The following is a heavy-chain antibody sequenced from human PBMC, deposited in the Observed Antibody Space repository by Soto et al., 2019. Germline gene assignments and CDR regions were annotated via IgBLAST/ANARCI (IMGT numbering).Heavy chain of an antibody. CDR3: ARGPSGWFGYDY. Sequence: PGGSLRLSCAATGFTFSSSWMHWVRQAPGKGLVWVSRINSGASTTNYADSVKGRFTISRDNAKNTLYLQMDSLTAEDTAVYYCARGPSGWFGYDYWGPGTLVTVSS. J-gene: IGHJ4*02. V-gene: IGHV3-74*01. CDR1: GFTFSSSW. CDR2: INSGASTT. D-gene: IGHD6-19*01.